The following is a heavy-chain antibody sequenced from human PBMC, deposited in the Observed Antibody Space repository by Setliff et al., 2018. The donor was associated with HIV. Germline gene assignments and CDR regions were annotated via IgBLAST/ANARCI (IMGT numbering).Heavy chain of an antibody. Sequence: PSETLSLTCAVYGGSFSGYFCIWVRQPPGEGPEWIGEISHSGSTNYNPSLESRVTISLDTSNKQFSLHLSSVTAADTAVYYCASSRAEEKIDYWGQGTLVTVSS. D-gene: IGHD3-10*01. J-gene: IGHJ4*02. CDR3: ASSRAEEKIDY. CDR2: ISHSGST. CDR1: GGSFSGYF. V-gene: IGHV4-34*01.